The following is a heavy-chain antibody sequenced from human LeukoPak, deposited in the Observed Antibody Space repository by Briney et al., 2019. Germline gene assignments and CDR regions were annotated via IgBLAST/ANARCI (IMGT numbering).Heavy chain of an antibody. CDR1: GYTFTGYY. J-gene: IGHJ4*02. Sequence: GASVKVSCKASGYTFTGYYMHWVRQAPGQGLEWMGWINPNSGGTNYAQKFQGRVTMTRDTSTSTAYMELRSLRSDDTAVYYCAREVTMTRSFDYWGQGTLVTVSS. CDR2: INPNSGGT. V-gene: IGHV1-2*02. CDR3: AREVTMTRSFDY. D-gene: IGHD3-22*01.